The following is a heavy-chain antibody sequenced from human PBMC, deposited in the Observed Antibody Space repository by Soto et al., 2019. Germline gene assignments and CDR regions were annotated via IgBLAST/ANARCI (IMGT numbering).Heavy chain of an antibody. V-gene: IGHV4-30-4*01. CDR1: GGSSSSGDYY. Sequence: SETLSLTCTVSGGSSSSGDYYWSWIRQPPGKGLEWIGYIYYSGSTYYNPSLKSRVTISVDTSKNQFSLKLSSVTAADTAVYYCARGITIFGVGRFDYWGQGTLVTVSS. CDR2: IYYSGST. CDR3: ARGITIFGVGRFDY. D-gene: IGHD3-3*01. J-gene: IGHJ4*02.